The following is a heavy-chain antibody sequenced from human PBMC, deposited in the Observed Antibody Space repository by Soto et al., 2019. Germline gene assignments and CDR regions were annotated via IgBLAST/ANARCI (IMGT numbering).Heavy chain of an antibody. CDR1: GFTVSSNY. V-gene: IGHV3-66*01. CDR2: IYSGGST. D-gene: IGHD6-6*01. Sequence: GGSLRLSCAASGFTVSSNYMSWVRQAPGKGLEWVSVIYSGGSTYYADSVKGRFTISRDNSKNTLYLQMNSLRAEDTAVYYCARGSSSSVYYYYYMDVWGKGTTVTVSS. J-gene: IGHJ6*03. CDR3: ARGSSSSVYYYYYMDV.